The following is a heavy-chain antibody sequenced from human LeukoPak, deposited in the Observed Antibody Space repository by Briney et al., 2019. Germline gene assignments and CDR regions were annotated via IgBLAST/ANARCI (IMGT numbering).Heavy chain of an antibody. CDR3: AVGSDYYDSSQFDY. CDR2: INPNSGGT. J-gene: IGHJ4*02. Sequence: ASVKVSCKASGYTFTGYYMHWVRQAPGQGLEWMGWINPNSGGTNYAQKFQGRVTMTRDTSISTAYMELSRLRSDDTAMYYCAVGSDYYDSSQFDYCGQGTLVTVSS. V-gene: IGHV1-2*02. CDR1: GYTFTGYY. D-gene: IGHD3-22*01.